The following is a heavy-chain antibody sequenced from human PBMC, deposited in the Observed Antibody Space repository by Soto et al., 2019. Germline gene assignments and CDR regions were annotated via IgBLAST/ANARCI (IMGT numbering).Heavy chain of an antibody. V-gene: IGHV1-18*01. CDR3: AKAPPLITIFGVVNIIDY. D-gene: IGHD3-3*01. J-gene: IGHJ4*02. CDR1: GYTFTSYG. CDR2: ISAYNGNT. Sequence: ASVKVSCKASGYTFTSYGISWVRQAPGQGLEWMGWISAYNGNTNYAQKLQGRVTMTTDTSTSTAYMELRSLRSDDTAVYYCAKAPPLITIFGVVNIIDYWGQGTLVTVSS.